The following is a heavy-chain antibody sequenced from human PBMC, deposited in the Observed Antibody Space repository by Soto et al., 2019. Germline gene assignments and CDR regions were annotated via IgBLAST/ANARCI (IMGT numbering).Heavy chain of an antibody. J-gene: IGHJ6*02. CDR3: ARDPVLRFLEWSPYYGMDV. CDR2: IWYDGSNK. D-gene: IGHD3-3*01. Sequence: GGSLRLSCTASGFTFSSYGMHWVRQAPGKGLEWVAVIWYDGSNKYYADSVKGRFTISRDNSKNTLYLQMNSLRAEDTAVYYCARDPVLRFLEWSPYYGMDVWGQGTTVTVSS. CDR1: GFTFSSYG. V-gene: IGHV3-33*01.